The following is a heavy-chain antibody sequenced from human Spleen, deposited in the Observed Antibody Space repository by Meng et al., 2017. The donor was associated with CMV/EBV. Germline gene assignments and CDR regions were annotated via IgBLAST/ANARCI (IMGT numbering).Heavy chain of an antibody. CDR2: ISSSGSTI. CDR1: GFTFSDYY. Sequence: SGFTFSDYYMSGIRQAPGKGLEWVSYISSSGSTIYYADSVKGRFTISRDNAKNSLYLQMNSLRAEDTAVYYCASWDFWSGYYVGMDVWGQGTTVTVSS. V-gene: IGHV3-11*01. J-gene: IGHJ6*02. CDR3: ASWDFWSGYYVGMDV. D-gene: IGHD3-3*01.